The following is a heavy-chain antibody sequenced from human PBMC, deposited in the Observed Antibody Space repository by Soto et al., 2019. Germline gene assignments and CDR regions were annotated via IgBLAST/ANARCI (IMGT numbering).Heavy chain of an antibody. Sequence: PGGSLRLSCAASGVTFSSYAMSWVRQAPGKGLEWVSAISGSGGSTYYADSVKGRFTISRDNSKNTLYLQMNGLRAEDTAVYYCAKDPGYCSGGSCYVWGKGTTVTVSS. J-gene: IGHJ6*04. CDR3: AKDPGYCSGGSCYV. V-gene: IGHV3-23*01. CDR1: GVTFSSYA. CDR2: ISGSGGST. D-gene: IGHD2-15*01.